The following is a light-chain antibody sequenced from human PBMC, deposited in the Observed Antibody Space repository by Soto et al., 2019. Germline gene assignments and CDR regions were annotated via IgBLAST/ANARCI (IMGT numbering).Light chain of an antibody. CDR3: LQYQSYWT. J-gene: IGKJ1*01. CDR1: QRISRQ. V-gene: IGKV1-5*03. CDR2: QAS. Sequence: DIQMTQSPSTLSASVGDRVSITCRASQRISRQLAWYQQKPGKAPNLLIYQASNLETGVPSRFTSSGSGTEFTLTISSLQPDDLATYYCLQYQSYWTFGQGTKVEVK.